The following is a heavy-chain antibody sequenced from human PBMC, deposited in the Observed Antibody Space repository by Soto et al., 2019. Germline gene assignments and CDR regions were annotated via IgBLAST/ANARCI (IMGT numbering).Heavy chain of an antibody. Sequence: ASVKVSCKASGYTFTSYDINWVRQATGQGLEWMGWMNPNSGNTGYAQKFQGRVTMTRNTSISTAYMELSSLRSEDTAVYYCARANYYDFWSGYSIYYYYYGMDVWGQWTTVTVSS. J-gene: IGHJ6*02. D-gene: IGHD3-3*01. CDR2: MNPNSGNT. V-gene: IGHV1-8*01. CDR3: ARANYYDFWSGYSIYYYYYGMDV. CDR1: GYTFTSYD.